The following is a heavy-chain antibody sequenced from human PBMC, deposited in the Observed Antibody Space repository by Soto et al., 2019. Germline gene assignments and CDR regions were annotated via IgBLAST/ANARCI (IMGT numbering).Heavy chain of an antibody. J-gene: IGHJ6*02. V-gene: IGHV3-23*01. Sequence: DVQLLESGGHLVQPGGSLRLCCSASGFTLSSYAMSWVRQAPGKGLEWVSSISAGGDMTYNSDSVRGRFTISRDNSNNALFLQMHNLRTEDTALYYCARGDRGGSGSPASYYYSGWDVWGQGATVTVS. D-gene: IGHD3-10*01. CDR1: GFTLSSYA. CDR3: ARGDRGGSGSPASYYYSGWDV. CDR2: ISAGGDMT.